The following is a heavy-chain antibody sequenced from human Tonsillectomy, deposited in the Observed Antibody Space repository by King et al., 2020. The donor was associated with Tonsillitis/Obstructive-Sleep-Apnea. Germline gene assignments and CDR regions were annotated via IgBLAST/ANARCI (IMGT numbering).Heavy chain of an antibody. D-gene: IGHD5-18*01. Sequence: VQLVESGGGVVQPGRSLRLSCAASGFTFDDYAIHWVRQAPGKGLERVSDICWYSGSIVYADSVKGRFTISRDNAKNSLYLQMNSRRAEDTALYYCAKDRDTAICCGVDYWGQGTLVTVSS. J-gene: IGHJ4*02. V-gene: IGHV3-9*01. CDR1: GFTFDDYA. CDR2: ICWYSGSI. CDR3: AKDRDTAICCGVDY.